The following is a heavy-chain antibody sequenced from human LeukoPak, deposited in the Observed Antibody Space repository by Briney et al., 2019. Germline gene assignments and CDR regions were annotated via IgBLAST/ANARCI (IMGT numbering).Heavy chain of an antibody. Sequence: GGSLRLSCAASGFTFDDYAMHWVRQAPGKGLEWVSGISWNSGSIGYADSVKGRFTISRDNAKNSLYLQMNSLRAEDTALYYCAKDMRGYSYVFDYWGQGTLVTVSS. CDR1: GFTFDDYA. V-gene: IGHV3-9*01. CDR2: ISWNSGSI. J-gene: IGHJ4*02. D-gene: IGHD5-18*01. CDR3: AKDMRGYSYVFDY.